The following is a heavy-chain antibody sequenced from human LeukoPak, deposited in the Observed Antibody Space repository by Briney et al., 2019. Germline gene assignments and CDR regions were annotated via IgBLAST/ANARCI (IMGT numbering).Heavy chain of an antibody. J-gene: IGHJ4*02. D-gene: IGHD3-10*01. V-gene: IGHV4-38-2*02. Sequence: SETLSLTFTVSGYSISSGYYWGWIRQPPGKGLEWIGSIYHSGSTYYNPSLKSRVTISVDTSKNQFSLKLSSVTAADTAVYYCASLGLLWFGELLSSWGQGTLVTVSS. CDR2: IYHSGST. CDR3: ASLGLLWFGELLSS. CDR1: GYSISSGYY.